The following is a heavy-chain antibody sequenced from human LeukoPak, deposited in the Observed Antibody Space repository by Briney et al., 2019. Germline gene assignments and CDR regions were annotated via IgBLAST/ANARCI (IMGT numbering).Heavy chain of an antibody. CDR1: GYTFTGYY. V-gene: IGHV1-2*02. Sequence: ASVKVSCKASGYTFTGYYMHWVRQAPGQGLEWMGWINPNSGGTNYAQKFQGRVTMTRDTSISTAYMELSRLRSDDTAVYYCARSWDSGSYNGFDYWGQGTLVTVSS. CDR3: ARSWDSGSYNGFDY. CDR2: INPNSGGT. D-gene: IGHD1-26*01. J-gene: IGHJ4*02.